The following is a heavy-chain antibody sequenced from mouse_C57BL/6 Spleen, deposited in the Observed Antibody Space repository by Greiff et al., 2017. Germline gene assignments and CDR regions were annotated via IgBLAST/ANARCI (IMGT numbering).Heavy chain of an antibody. CDR2: IDPSDSYT. J-gene: IGHJ2*01. Sequence: QVQLQQPGAELVRPGTSVKLSCKASGYTFTSYWMHWVKQRPGQGLEWIGVIDPSDSYTNYHQQFKGKGTLTVDTSSSTAYMQLSSLTSEDSEVYYCARGEATVVVPFDYWGQGTTLTGSS. D-gene: IGHD1-1*01. V-gene: IGHV1-59*01. CDR1: GYTFTSYW. CDR3: ARGEATVVVPFDY.